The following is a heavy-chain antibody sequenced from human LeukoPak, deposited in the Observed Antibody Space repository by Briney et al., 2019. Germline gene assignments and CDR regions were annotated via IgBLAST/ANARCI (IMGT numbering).Heavy chain of an antibody. CDR3: AKGGEYPGGYFDY. J-gene: IGHJ4*02. Sequence: GRSLRLSCAASGFTFSSYGMHWVRQVPGKGLEWVAVISYDGSNKYYADSVKGRFTISRDNSKNTLYLQMNSLRAEDTAVYYCAKGGEYPGGYFDYWGQGTLVTVSS. V-gene: IGHV3-30*18. CDR1: GFTFSSYG. CDR2: ISYDGSNK. D-gene: IGHD2/OR15-2a*01.